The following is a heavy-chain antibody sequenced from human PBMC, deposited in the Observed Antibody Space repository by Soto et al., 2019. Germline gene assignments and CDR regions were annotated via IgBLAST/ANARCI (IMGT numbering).Heavy chain of an antibody. CDR2: IYSGGST. V-gene: IGHV3-53*02. CDR3: ARERKYGGYVGAFDI. CDR1: GFTVSSNY. Sequence: EVQLVETGGGLIQPGGSLRLSCAASGFTVSSNYMSWVRQAPGKGLEWVSVIYSGGSTYYADSVKGRFTISRDNSKNTLYLQMNSLRAEDTAVYYCARERKYGGYVGAFDIWGQGTMVTVSS. J-gene: IGHJ3*02. D-gene: IGHD5-12*01.